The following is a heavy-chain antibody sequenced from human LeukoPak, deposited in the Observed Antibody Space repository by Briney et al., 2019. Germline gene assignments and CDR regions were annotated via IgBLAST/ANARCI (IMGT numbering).Heavy chain of an antibody. V-gene: IGHV1-69*04. CDR1: GGTFSSYA. D-gene: IGHD3-3*01. CDR3: ARDSTIFGVVIRY. CDR2: IIPTLGIA. Sequence: ASVKVSCKASGGTFSSYAISWVRQAPGQGLEWMGRIIPTLGIANYAQKFQGRVTITADKSTSTAYMELSSLRSEDTAVYYCARDSTIFGVVIRYWGQGTLVTVSS. J-gene: IGHJ4*02.